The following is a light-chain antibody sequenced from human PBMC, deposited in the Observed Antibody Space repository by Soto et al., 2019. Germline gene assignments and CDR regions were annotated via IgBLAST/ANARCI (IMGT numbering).Light chain of an antibody. CDR1: QSVSSSY. CDR3: QQYGSSPIT. Sequence: EIVLTQSPGTLSLSPGERATLSCRASQSVSSSYLAWYPQQPGQAPRLLIYGASSRATGIPDRLSGSGSGTDFTLTISTLEPEDFAVYYCQQYGSSPITLGQGTRLEIK. J-gene: IGKJ5*01. V-gene: IGKV3-20*01. CDR2: GAS.